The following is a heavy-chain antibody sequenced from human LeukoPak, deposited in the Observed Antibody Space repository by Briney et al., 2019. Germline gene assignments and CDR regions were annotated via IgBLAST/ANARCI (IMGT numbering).Heavy chain of an antibody. CDR1: GFTFSSYA. CDR3: ARDRAMTTVTTGLGWGIDY. J-gene: IGHJ4*02. V-gene: IGHV3-30*04. D-gene: IGHD4-17*01. Sequence: GRSLRLSCAVSGFTFSSYAMHWVRQAPGKGLEWVAVISYDGSNKYYADSVKGRFTISRDNSKNTLYLQMNSLRAEDTAVYYCARDRAMTTVTTGLGWGIDYWGQGTLVTVSS. CDR2: ISYDGSNK.